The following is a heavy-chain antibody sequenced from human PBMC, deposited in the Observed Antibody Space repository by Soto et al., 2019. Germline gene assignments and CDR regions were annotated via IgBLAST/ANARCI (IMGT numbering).Heavy chain of an antibody. CDR3: TRKTPPTGMEV. CDR2: IGSGGDT. CDR1: GFTLSSYD. D-gene: IGHD3-9*01. J-gene: IGHJ6*02. Sequence: EVQLVESGGGLVQPGGSLRLSCAASGFTLSSYDIHWVRQATGEGLAWVSGIGSGGDTHYADSVKGRFIISIEDGKNSLYLQMNNLRVGETAVYYCTRKTPPTGMEVWGQGATVTVSS. V-gene: IGHV3-13*01.